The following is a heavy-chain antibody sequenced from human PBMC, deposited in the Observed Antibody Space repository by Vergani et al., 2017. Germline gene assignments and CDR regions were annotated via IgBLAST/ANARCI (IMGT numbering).Heavy chain of an antibody. J-gene: IGHJ3*02. D-gene: IGHD2-21*01. CDR2: IYYSGST. CDR1: GGSISSYY. CDR3: ARVRQGYCGGDCYYDAFDI. Sequence: QVQLQESGPGLVKPSETLSLTCTVSGGSISSYYWSWIRQPPGKGLEWIGYIYYSGSTHYNPSLKSRVTISVDTSKNQFSLKLSSVTAADTAVYYCARVRQGYCGGDCYYDAFDIWGQGTMVTVSS. V-gene: IGHV4-59*01.